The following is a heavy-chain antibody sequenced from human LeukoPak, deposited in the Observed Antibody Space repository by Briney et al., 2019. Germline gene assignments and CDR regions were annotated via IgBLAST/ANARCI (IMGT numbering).Heavy chain of an antibody. J-gene: IGHJ6*02. CDR1: GFTFSNYG. D-gene: IGHD1-1*01. V-gene: IGHV3-30*18. CDR3: AKLRELVTYYYYYGLDV. Sequence: GKSLRLSCAASGFTFSNYGMHWVRQAPGKGLEWVAFISYDGVNKYYADSVKGRFTISRDNSKNTLYLRMNSLRVEDTALYYCAKLRELVTYYYYYGLDVWGQGTTVTVSS. CDR2: ISYDGVNK.